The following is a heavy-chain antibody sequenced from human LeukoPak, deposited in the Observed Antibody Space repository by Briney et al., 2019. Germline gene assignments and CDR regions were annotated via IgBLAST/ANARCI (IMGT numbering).Heavy chain of an antibody. D-gene: IGHD5-18*01. V-gene: IGHV4-34*01. CDR1: GGSFSGYY. CDR3: ARRARYSYGLYYYYYMDV. Sequence: SETLSLTCAVYGGSFSGYYWSWIRQPPGKGLEWIGEINHSGSTNYNPSLKSRVTISVDTSKNQFSLKLSSVTAADTAVYYCARRARYSYGLYYYYYMDVWGKGTTVTVS. CDR2: INHSGST. J-gene: IGHJ6*03.